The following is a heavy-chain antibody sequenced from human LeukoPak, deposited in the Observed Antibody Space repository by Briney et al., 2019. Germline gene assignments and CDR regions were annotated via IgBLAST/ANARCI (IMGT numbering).Heavy chain of an antibody. CDR2: IYYSGST. Sequence: PSETLSLTCTVSGGSISSSSYYWGWIRQPPGKGLEWIGSIYYSGSTHYDPSLKSRVTMSIDTSKNQFSLNLTPVTAADTAVYYCARRGTYWNALGCWGQGALVTVSS. CDR3: ARRGTYWNALGC. D-gene: IGHD1-1*01. CDR1: GGSISSSSYY. V-gene: IGHV4-39*01. J-gene: IGHJ4*02.